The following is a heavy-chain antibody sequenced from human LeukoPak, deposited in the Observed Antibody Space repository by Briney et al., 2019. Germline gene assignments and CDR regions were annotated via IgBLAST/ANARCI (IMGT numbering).Heavy chain of an antibody. J-gene: IGHJ4*02. D-gene: IGHD3-22*01. Sequence: GSLRLSCAASGFTVSSNYMSWVRQAPGKGLEWVSVIYSGGSTYYADSVKGRFTISRDNSKNTLYLQMNSLRAEDTAVYYCARDRHYYDSGYDYWGQGTLVTVSS. V-gene: IGHV3-53*01. CDR1: GFTVSSNY. CDR2: IYSGGST. CDR3: ARDRHYYDSGYDY.